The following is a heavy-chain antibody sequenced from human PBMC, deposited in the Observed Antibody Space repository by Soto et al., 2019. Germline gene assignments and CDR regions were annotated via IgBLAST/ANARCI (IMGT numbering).Heavy chain of an antibody. CDR1: GFNFGNFG. CDR2: ITNTGDDT. V-gene: IGHV3-23*01. Sequence: GGSLRLSCAASGFNFGNFGMSWVRQAPGKGLQWVSSITNTGDDTYYAKSVRGRFTISRDNSKNTLNLQMNSLRAEDTAIYYCAKPLAHGIVRGTGIDSWGQGTLVTVSS. J-gene: IGHJ4*02. D-gene: IGHD1-26*01. CDR3: AKPLAHGIVRGTGIDS.